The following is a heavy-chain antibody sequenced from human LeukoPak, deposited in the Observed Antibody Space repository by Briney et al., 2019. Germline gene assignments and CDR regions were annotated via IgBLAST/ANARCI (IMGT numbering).Heavy chain of an antibody. CDR3: AKGHCSSTSCLSSAEYFQH. D-gene: IGHD2-2*01. CDR2: ISGSGGST. CDR1: GFTFSSYS. V-gene: IGHV3-23*01. J-gene: IGHJ1*01. Sequence: QPGGSLRLSCAASGFTFSSYSMNWVRQAPGKGLEWVSAISGSGGSTYYADSAKGRFTISRDNSKNTLYLQMNSLRAEDTAVYYCAKGHCSSTSCLSSAEYFQHWGQGTLVTVSS.